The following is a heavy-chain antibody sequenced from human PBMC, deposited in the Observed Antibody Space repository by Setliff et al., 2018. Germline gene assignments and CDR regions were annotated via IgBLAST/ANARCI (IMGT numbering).Heavy chain of an antibody. CDR2: IGSSGSSI. CDR1: GFTFSSYE. V-gene: IGHV3-48*03. D-gene: IGHD2-2*02. Sequence: HPGGSLRLSCAASGFTFSSYEMNWVRQAPGKGLEWVSYIGSSGSSIYHADSVKGRFTISRDNAKNSLYLQMNSLRADDAAVYYCARSSAPIKRDYMDVWGKGTTVTVSS. J-gene: IGHJ6*03. CDR3: ARSSAPIKRDYMDV.